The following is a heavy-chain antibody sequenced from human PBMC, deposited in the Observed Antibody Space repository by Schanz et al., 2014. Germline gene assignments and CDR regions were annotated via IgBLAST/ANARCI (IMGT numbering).Heavy chain of an antibody. J-gene: IGHJ2*01. Sequence: EVQLVESGGGLIQPGGSLRLSRAASEFTFSTHAMSWVRQAPGKGLEWISFINTGSNYINYADSVKGRFTISRDNTKNSLFLQLNSLRADDTAVYYCARNRGSGGQNWYFNLWGRGTLVAVSS. V-gene: IGHV3-48*04. D-gene: IGHD1-26*01. CDR3: ARNRGSGGQNWYFNL. CDR1: EFTFSTHA. CDR2: INTGSNYI.